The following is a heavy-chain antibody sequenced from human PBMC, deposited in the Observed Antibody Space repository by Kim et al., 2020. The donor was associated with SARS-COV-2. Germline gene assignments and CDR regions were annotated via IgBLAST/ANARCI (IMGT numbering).Heavy chain of an antibody. CDR1: ENTFTTYY. CDR2: INPRDDST. V-gene: IGHV1-46*01. J-gene: IGHJ4*02. D-gene: IGHD3-16*01. CDR3: ARGTFFAD. Sequence: ASVKVSCKASENTFTTYYIHWVRQAPGQGLEWMGGINPRDDSTKYAQRFQGRVTLTSDPSTRTVYMELTSLRPEDTAVYHCARGTFFADWGQGTLVTVSS.